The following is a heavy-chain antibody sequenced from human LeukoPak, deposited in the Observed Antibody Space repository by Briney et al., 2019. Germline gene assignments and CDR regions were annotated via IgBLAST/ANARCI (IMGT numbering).Heavy chain of an antibody. CDR1: GFTFSTYS. J-gene: IGHJ3*02. D-gene: IGHD3-22*01. CDR2: LSTSSSTI. CDR3: AKTKITLIVVANSHSGALDI. V-gene: IGHV3-48*01. Sequence: PGGSLRLSCAASGFTFSTYSMNWVRQAPGKGLEWISYLSTSSSTIYYAESVKGRFTISRDNSKNTLYLQANSLSAEDTAVYYCAKTKITLIVVANSHSGALDIWGQGTMVTVSS.